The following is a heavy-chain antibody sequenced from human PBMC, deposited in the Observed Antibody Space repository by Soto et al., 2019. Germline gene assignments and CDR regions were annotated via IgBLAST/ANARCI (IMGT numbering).Heavy chain of an antibody. J-gene: IGHJ4*02. Sequence: SETLSLTCTVSGGCMVAYYWNWMRQPPGKGLQWIGYTYYSESTTYNPSLKSRVTISVDSSKNQFSMKLDSVTPADTDVYHCARVRVTAGKRYFDYWGPGTLVTVSS. V-gene: IGHV4-59*01. CDR1: GGCMVAYY. CDR2: TYYSEST. CDR3: ARVRVTAGKRYFDY. D-gene: IGHD6-13*01.